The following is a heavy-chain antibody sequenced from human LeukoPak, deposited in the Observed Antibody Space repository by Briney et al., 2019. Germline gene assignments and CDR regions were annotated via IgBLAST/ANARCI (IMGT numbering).Heavy chain of an antibody. CDR3: AKDSGSSPYYYYGMDV. D-gene: IGHD1-26*01. Sequence: PGGSLRLSCAASGFTFSSYAMSWVRQAPGKGLEWVSAISGSGGSTYYADSVKGRFTISRDNSKNTLYLQMNSLRAEDTAVYYCAKDSGSSPYYYYGMDVWGQGTTVTVSS. CDR2: ISGSGGST. CDR1: GFTFSSYA. V-gene: IGHV3-23*01. J-gene: IGHJ6*02.